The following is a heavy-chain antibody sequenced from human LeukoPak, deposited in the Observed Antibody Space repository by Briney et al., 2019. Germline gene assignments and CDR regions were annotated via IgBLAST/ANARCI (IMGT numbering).Heavy chain of an antibody. J-gene: IGHJ4*02. D-gene: IGHD3-3*01. CDR1: GFTFGKYW. CDR3: ARDQYDTWSRRGNFDS. Sequence: GGSLRLSCVAAGFTFGKYWMSCVRQAPGKGLEWVANIKLDGSEKNYVDSVKGRFTISRDNTKNSLYLQMNSLRVEDTAVFYCARDQYDTWSRRGNFDSWGQGTLVIVSS. V-gene: IGHV3-7*03. CDR2: IKLDGSEK.